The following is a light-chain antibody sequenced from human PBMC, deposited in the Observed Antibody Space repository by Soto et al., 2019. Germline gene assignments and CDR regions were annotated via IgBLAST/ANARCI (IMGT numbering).Light chain of an antibody. CDR3: CSYAGSRIFV. V-gene: IGLV2-23*01. CDR2: EGS. CDR1: SSDVGSYDL. Sequence: QSVLTQPASVSGSPGQSITISCTGTSSDVGSYDLVSWYQQYPGKAPKLMIYEGSKRPSGVSYRFSGSKSGNTASLTISGLQAEDEADYCCCSYAGSRIFVFGTGTKLTVL. J-gene: IGLJ1*01.